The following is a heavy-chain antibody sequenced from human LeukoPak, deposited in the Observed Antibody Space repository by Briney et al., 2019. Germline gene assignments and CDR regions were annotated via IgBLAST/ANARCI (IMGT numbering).Heavy chain of an antibody. V-gene: IGHV4-59*08. D-gene: IGHD6-19*01. CDR3: ARSHSSGWHGVDAFDI. Sequence: GSLRLSCAASGFSFSGYGMHWVRQPPGKGLEWIGYFDNSGSTNYNPSLKNRVTISEDTSKNQFSLKPSSVTAADTAVYYCARSHSSGWHGVDAFDIWGQGTMVTVSS. J-gene: IGHJ3*02. CDR2: FDNSGST. CDR1: GFSFSGYG.